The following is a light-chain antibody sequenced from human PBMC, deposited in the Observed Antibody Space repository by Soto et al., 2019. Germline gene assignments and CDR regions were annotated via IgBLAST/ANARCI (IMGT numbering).Light chain of an antibody. V-gene: IGLV2-14*01. Sequence: QSVLTQPASVSGSPGQSITISCTGTSSDVGGYTYVSWYQQHPGKAPKLMIYEVSNRPSGVSNRSSGSKSGNTASLTISGLQAEDEADYYCTSYTTSSTYVFGTGTKVTVL. CDR3: TSYTTSSTYV. CDR1: SSDVGGYTY. J-gene: IGLJ1*01. CDR2: EVS.